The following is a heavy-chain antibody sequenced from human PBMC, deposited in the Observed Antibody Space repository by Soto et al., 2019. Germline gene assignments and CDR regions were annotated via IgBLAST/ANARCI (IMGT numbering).Heavy chain of an antibody. J-gene: IGHJ4*02. CDR1: GFSLSTSGVG. CDR3: AHRLCDSRGYWDVGFFDF. Sequence: QITLKESGPTLVKPTQTLTLTCTFSGFSLSTSGVGVGWIRQPPGKALECLALIYWDDDKRYSPSLKSRLSVTKNTSNNQVVPTMPNMDPVDSGTYFCAHRLCDSRGYWDVGFFDFWGQGALVTVSS. D-gene: IGHD6-25*01. V-gene: IGHV2-5*02. CDR2: IYWDDDK.